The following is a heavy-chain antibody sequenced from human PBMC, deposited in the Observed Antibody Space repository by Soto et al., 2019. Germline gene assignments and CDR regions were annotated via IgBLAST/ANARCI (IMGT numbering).Heavy chain of an antibody. CDR2: IIPILPTA. J-gene: IGHJ6*02. Sequence: QVQLVQSGAEMKKPGSSVTVSCKASGGTFSSFSINWVRQAPGQGLEWMGGIIPILPTADYAQKFQDRVTITADAPTTTVYMTLSSLRSDDTAIYYCAKYQMLCGMQVWVQGTTVTVSS. CDR3: AKYQMLCGMQV. D-gene: IGHD3-16*01. V-gene: IGHV1-69*12. CDR1: GGTFSSFS.